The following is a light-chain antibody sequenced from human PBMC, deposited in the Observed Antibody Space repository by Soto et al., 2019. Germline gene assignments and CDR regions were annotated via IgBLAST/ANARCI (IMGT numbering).Light chain of an antibody. J-gene: IGLJ1*01. V-gene: IGLV1-51*02. CDR3: GTWDSSLSAYV. Sequence: QSVLTQPPSVSAAPGQKVTISCSGSSSNMGNNYGSWYQQLPGTAPKLLIYENNKRPSGIPDRFSGSKSGTSATLGITGLQTGDEADYYCGTWDSSLSAYVFGTGTKVTVL. CDR1: SSNMGNNY. CDR2: ENN.